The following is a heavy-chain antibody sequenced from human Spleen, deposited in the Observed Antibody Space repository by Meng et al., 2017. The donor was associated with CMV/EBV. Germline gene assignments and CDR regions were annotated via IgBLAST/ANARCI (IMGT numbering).Heavy chain of an antibody. CDR2: ISWVGVST. CDR3: AKNGRGSSGAYYFDY. V-gene: IGHV3-43*01. D-gene: IGHD6-6*01. CDR1: GFTFDDYT. Sequence: GESLKISCAASGFTFDDYTIHWVRQAPGKGLEWVSLISWVGVSTYYADSVKGRFTISRDNSKNSLYLQMNSLRTEDTALYYCAKNGRGSSGAYYFDYWGQGTLVTVSS. J-gene: IGHJ4*02.